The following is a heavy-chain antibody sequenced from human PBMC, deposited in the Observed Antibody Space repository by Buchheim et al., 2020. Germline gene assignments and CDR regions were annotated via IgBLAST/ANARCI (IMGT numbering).Heavy chain of an antibody. CDR1: GFTFSSYA. D-gene: IGHD3-22*01. Sequence: EVQLLESGGGLVQPGGSLRLSCAASGFTFSSYAMSWVRQAPGKGLEWVSAISGSCGSTYYADYVKGRFTISRANSKNTLYLTMNSLRAEDTAVYYCAKDPDSSGYYPNFDYWGQGTL. CDR3: AKDPDSSGYYPNFDY. V-gene: IGHV3-23*01. CDR2: ISGSCGST. J-gene: IGHJ4*02.